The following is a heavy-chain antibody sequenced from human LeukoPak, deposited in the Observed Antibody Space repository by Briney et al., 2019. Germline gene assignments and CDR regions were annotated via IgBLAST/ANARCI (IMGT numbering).Heavy chain of an antibody. Sequence: PSETLSLTCSVSGGSISGSSQYWGWIRQSPGKGLEYIGSIYHSGTTYNNPSLNSRVTISLDASKKQFSLELSSVTASDTAVYYCSSRGYIYGRYFDYWGQGTLVTVSS. J-gene: IGHJ4*02. CDR1: GGSISGSSQY. D-gene: IGHD5-18*01. V-gene: IGHV4-39*01. CDR3: SSRGYIYGRYFDY. CDR2: IYHSGTT.